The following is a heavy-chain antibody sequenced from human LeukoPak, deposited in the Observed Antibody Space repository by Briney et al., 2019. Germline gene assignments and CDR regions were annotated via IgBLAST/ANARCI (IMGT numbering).Heavy chain of an antibody. CDR3: AREAGYYDILTGWY. J-gene: IGHJ4*02. Sequence: KSSETLSLTCTVSGYSISSGYYWGWIRQPPGQGLEWIGSIYHSGSTYYNPSLKSRVTISVDTSKNQFSLKLSSVTAADTAVYYCAREAGYYDILTGWYWGQGTLVTVSS. CDR1: GYSISSGYY. V-gene: IGHV4-38-2*02. D-gene: IGHD3-9*01. CDR2: IYHSGST.